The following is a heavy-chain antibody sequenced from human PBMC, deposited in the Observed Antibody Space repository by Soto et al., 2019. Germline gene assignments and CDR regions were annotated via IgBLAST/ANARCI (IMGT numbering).Heavy chain of an antibody. CDR1: GYRCRGYY. V-gene: IGHV1-2*04. Sequence: ASVKGSCKGSGYRCRGYYMHWGRQAPGQGLEWMGWINPNSGGTNYAQKFQGWVTMTRDTSISTAYMELSRLRSDDTAVYYCARDASYYYGMDVWGQGTTVTVSS. CDR2: INPNSGGT. J-gene: IGHJ6*02. CDR3: ARDASYYYGMDV.